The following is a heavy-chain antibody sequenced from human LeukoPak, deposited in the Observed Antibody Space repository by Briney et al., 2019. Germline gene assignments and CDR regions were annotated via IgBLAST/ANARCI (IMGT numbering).Heavy chain of an antibody. V-gene: IGHV1-46*01. Sequence: ASVKVSCKAPGYTFTSYYMHWVRQAPGQGLEWMGIINPSGGSTSYAQKFQGRVTMTRDTSTSTVYMELSSLRSEDTAVYYCAKCMVVVAATAPFDYWGQGTLVTVSS. CDR1: GYTFTSYY. CDR2: INPSGGST. J-gene: IGHJ4*02. D-gene: IGHD2-15*01. CDR3: AKCMVVVAATAPFDY.